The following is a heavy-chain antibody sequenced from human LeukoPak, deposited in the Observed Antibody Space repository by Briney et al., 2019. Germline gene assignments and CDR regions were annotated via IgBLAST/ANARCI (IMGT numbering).Heavy chain of an antibody. CDR2: INGDGSTT. Sequence: GGSLRLSCTASEFTFNKYWMHWVRQAPGKGLVWVSHINGDGSTTSYADSVKGRFTISRDNAKNTVYLQMNSLRAEDTAVYYCAKGGSSSPRSTFDYWGQGTLLTVSS. V-gene: IGHV3-74*01. J-gene: IGHJ4*02. D-gene: IGHD6-13*01. CDR1: EFTFNKYW. CDR3: AKGGSSSPRSTFDY.